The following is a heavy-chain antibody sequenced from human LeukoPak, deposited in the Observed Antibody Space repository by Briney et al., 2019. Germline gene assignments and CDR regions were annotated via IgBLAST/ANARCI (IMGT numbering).Heavy chain of an antibody. CDR2: IKTKPDGGPT. V-gene: IGHV3-15*01. J-gene: IGHJ4*02. CDR1: GFTFSNYA. Sequence: GGSLRLSCAASGFTFSNYAMSWVRQAPGKGLEWVGRIKTKPDGGPTVYAVPARGRFTISRDDSKKTLFLQIGSLKTEDTAVYYCTTRVVTTNDFWGQGTLVTVSS. CDR3: TTRVVTTNDF. D-gene: IGHD2-21*02.